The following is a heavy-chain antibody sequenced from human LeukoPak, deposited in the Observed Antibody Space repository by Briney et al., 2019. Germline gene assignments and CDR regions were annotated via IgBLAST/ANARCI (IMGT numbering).Heavy chain of an antibody. J-gene: IGHJ1*01. CDR1: GFTFSSYW. Sequence: GGSLRLSCAASGFTFSSYWMSWVRQAPGKGLEWVANIKQDGSEKYYVDSVKGRFTISRDNAKNPLYLQMNSLRAEDTAVYYYAKGIVGAKYAEYFQHWGQGTLVTVSS. V-gene: IGHV3-7*01. CDR3: AKGIVGAKYAEYFQH. D-gene: IGHD1-26*01. CDR2: IKQDGSEK.